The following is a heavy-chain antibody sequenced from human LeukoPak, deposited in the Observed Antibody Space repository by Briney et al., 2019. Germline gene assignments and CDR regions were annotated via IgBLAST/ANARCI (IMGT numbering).Heavy chain of an antibody. V-gene: IGHV4-59*01. D-gene: IGHD3-16*01. CDR3: ARDRGGDY. J-gene: IGHJ4*02. CDR1: GGSISSYY. Sequence: SETLSPTCTVSGGSISSYYWSWIRQPPGKGLEWIGYIYYSGSTNYNPSLKSRVTISVDTSKNQFSLKLSSVTAADTAVYYCARDRGGDYWGQGTLVTVSS. CDR2: IYYSGST.